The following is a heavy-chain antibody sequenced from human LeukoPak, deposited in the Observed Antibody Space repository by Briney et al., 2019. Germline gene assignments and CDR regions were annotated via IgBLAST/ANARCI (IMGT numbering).Heavy chain of an antibody. D-gene: IGHD3-10*01. CDR1: GFTFSSYA. CDR2: ISYDGSNK. J-gene: IGHJ4*02. Sequence: PGGSLRLSCAASGFTFSSYAMHWVRQAPGKGLEWVAVISYDGSNKYYADSVKGRFTISRDNSKNTLYLQMNSLRAEDTAVYYCARDALAYSPWFGELPYWGQGTLVTVSS. CDR3: ARDALAYSPWFGELPY. V-gene: IGHV3-30-3*01.